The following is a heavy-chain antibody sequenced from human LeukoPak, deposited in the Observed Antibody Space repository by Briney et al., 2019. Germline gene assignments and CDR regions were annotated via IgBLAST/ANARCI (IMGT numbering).Heavy chain of an antibody. D-gene: IGHD4-11*01. CDR1: GGSISSYY. Sequence: SEILSLTCTVSGGSISSYYWSWIRQPPGKGLEWIGYIYYSGSTNYNPSLKSRVTISVDTSKNQFSLKLSSATAADTAVYFCARGRVSSSAWYSTYYYYFYMDVWGKGTTVTVSS. CDR3: ARGRVSSSAWYSTYYYYFYMDV. CDR2: IYYSGST. V-gene: IGHV4-59*01. J-gene: IGHJ6*03.